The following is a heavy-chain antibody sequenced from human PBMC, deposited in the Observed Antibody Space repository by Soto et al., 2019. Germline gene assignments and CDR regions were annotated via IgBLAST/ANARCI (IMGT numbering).Heavy chain of an antibody. D-gene: IGHD3-3*01. CDR3: TTDLGNDFWSSYYSPYYFVY. Sequence: PGGSLRLSCAASGFTFSNAWMNWVRQAPGKGLEWVGRIKSKTDGGTTDYAAPVKGRFTISRDDSKNTLYLQMNSLKTEDTAVYYCTTDLGNDFWSSYYSPYYFVYWGQGTLVTVS. CDR2: IKSKTDGGTT. V-gene: IGHV3-15*07. J-gene: IGHJ4*02. CDR1: GFTFSNAW.